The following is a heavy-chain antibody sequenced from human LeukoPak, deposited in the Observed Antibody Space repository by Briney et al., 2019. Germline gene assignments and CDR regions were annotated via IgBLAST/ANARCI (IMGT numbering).Heavy chain of an antibody. CDR1: GGSISSYY. J-gene: IGHJ6*02. D-gene: IGHD5-24*01. V-gene: IGHV4-59*01. Sequence: SETLSLTCTVSGGSISSYYWSWIRQPPGKGLEGIGYIYYSGSTNYNPSLKSRVTISVDTSKNQLSLKLSSVTAADTAVYYCARDGYKNYYSYGMDVWGQGTTVTVSS. CDR3: ARDGYKNYYSYGMDV. CDR2: IYYSGST.